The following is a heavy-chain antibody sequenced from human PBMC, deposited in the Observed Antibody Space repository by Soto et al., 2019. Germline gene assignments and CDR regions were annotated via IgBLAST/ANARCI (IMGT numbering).Heavy chain of an antibody. J-gene: IGHJ4*02. CDR3: ARLRYCSGGYCHGGEDY. CDR2: IYYSGST. D-gene: IGHD2-15*01. V-gene: IGHV4-39*01. Sequence: SETLSLTCAVYGGSISGHYWNWLRQPPGKGLEWIGSIYYSGSTYYNPSLKSRVTISVDTSKNQFSLKLSSVTAADTAVYYCARLRYCSGGYCHGGEDYWGQGTLVTVSS. CDR1: GGSISGHY.